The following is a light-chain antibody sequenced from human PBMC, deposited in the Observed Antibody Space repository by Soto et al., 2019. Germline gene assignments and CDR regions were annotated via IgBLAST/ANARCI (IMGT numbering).Light chain of an antibody. J-gene: IGKJ3*01. CDR2: DAS. CDR1: QDISNY. Sequence: DIQMTQSPSSLSASVGDRVTITCQASQDISNYLNWYQQKPGKAPKLLIYDASNLETGVPSRFXGSGSGTDFTFTISSLQPEDIATYYCQQYDNLPPLFTFGPGTKVDIK. CDR3: QQYDNLPPLFT. V-gene: IGKV1-33*01.